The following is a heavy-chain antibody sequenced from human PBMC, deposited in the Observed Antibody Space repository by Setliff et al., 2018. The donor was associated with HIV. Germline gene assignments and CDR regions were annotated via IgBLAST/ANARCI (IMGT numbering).Heavy chain of an antibody. V-gene: IGHV3-33*06. Sequence: GGSLRLSCAASGFTFSNYAIHWVRQAPGKGLEWVALIWYDGTNEYYADSVKGRFTISRDNSKNTLYLQMNSLRAEDTAVYYCAKVSISGYSGYDSPFDHCGQGSLVTVSS. CDR1: GFTFSNYA. J-gene: IGHJ4*02. CDR2: IWYDGTNE. CDR3: AKVSISGYSGYDSPFDH. D-gene: IGHD5-12*01.